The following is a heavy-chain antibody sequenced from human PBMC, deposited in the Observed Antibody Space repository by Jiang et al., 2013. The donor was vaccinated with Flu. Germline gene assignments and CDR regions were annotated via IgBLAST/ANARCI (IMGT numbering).Heavy chain of an antibody. Sequence: VQLLESGGGLVQPGGSLRLSCAASGFIFSNYGMSWVRQAPGKGLEWVSGISGSGGSTKYAESVKGRFTISRDNSKNTLFLQMDSLRAEDTAVYYCAKDMGRRVVVWFGEFADWGQGILVTVSS. CDR3: AKDMGRRVVVWFGEFAD. D-gene: IGHD3-10*01. V-gene: IGHV3-23*01. J-gene: IGHJ4*02. CDR1: GFIFSNYG. CDR2: ISGSGGST.